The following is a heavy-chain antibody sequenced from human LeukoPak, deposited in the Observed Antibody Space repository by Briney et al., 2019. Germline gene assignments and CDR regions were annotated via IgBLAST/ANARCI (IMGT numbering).Heavy chain of an antibody. CDR1: GYTFTGYY. J-gene: IGHJ4*02. CDR2: INPNRGGT. CDR3: AREQILGYCSGGSCYGSPGGVDY. Sequence: ASVKVSCKASGYTFTGYYMHWVRQPPGQGLEWMEWINPNRGGTNYAQKSQGRVTMTRGTSISTAYMELSRLRSDDTAVYYCAREQILGYCSGGSCYGSPGGVDYWGQGTLVTVSS. D-gene: IGHD2-15*01. V-gene: IGHV1-2*02.